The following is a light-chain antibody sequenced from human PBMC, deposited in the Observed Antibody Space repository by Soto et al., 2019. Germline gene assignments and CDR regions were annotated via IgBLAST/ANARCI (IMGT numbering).Light chain of an antibody. CDR3: QQSYSTPYT. J-gene: IGKJ5*01. CDR1: RTIASY. Sequence: DIQMTQSPSSLSASVGDRVTITCRASRTIASYVNWYRKKPGKAPKLLISAASTLQSGVPSRFSGSGSGTDFTLTISSLQPEYFATYYCQQSYSTPYTFGQGTRLEIK. V-gene: IGKV1-39*01. CDR2: AAS.